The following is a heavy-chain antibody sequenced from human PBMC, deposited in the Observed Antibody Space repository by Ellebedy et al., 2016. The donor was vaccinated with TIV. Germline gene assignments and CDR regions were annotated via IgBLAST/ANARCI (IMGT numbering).Heavy chain of an antibody. D-gene: IGHD3-16*01. J-gene: IGHJ5*02. CDR2: NNAYNNAI. CDR1: GFTLSRYG. Sequence: GGSLRLXCAASGFTLSRYGMNWVRQAPGKGLEWVAHNNAYNNAIFYADSVRGRFSISRDNSLYLQMNSLRDEDTAVYYCVRDWGSGTLRDNWFDPWGQGALVTVSS. CDR3: VRDWGSGTLRDNWFDP. V-gene: IGHV3-48*02.